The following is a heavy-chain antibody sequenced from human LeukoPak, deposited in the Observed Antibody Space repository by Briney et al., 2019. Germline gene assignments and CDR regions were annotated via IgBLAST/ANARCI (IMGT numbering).Heavy chain of an antibody. V-gene: IGHV3-23*01. J-gene: IGHJ4*02. Sequence: GGSLRLSCAASGFIFSSYPMSWARQAPGKGLEWVSGISGSGAGTYYADSVKGRFTISRDNSKNTLYLQVNSLRGDDTAVYYCARDLWGQFYFDYWGRGTLVTVSS. CDR3: ARDLWGQFYFDY. CDR2: ISGSGAGT. CDR1: GFIFSSYP. D-gene: IGHD3-16*01.